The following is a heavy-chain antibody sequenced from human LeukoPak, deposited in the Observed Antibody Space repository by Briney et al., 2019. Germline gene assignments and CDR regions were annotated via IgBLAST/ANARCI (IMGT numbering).Heavy chain of an antibody. V-gene: IGHV4-39*07. CDR3: ARRKTGSGSYFKRAYYFGY. J-gene: IGHJ4*02. D-gene: IGHD3-10*01. Sequence: ASETLSLTCTVSGGSISSSSYYWGWIRQPPGKGLEWIGSIYYSGSTYYNPSLKSRVTISVDTSKNQFSLKLSSVTAADTAVYYCARRKTGSGSYFKRAYYFGYWGQGTLVTVSS. CDR1: GGSISSSSYY. CDR2: IYYSGST.